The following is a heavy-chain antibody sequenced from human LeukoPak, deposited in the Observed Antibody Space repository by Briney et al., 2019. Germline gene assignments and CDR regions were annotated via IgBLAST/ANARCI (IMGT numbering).Heavy chain of an antibody. D-gene: IGHD2-21*01. CDR3: ARQIDTNFFAY. Sequence: QPGGSLRLSCAASGFTFSSYWMIWVRQIPGKGLEWVANIKQDGDERYYVDSVKGRFTISRDNAKKSLYLQLNSLRAEDTAVYYCARQIDTNFFAYWGQGTLVTVSS. J-gene: IGHJ4*02. CDR2: IKQDGDER. CDR1: GFTFSSYW. V-gene: IGHV3-7*01.